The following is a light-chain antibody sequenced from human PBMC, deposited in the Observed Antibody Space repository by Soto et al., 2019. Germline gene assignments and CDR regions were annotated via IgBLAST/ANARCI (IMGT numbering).Light chain of an antibody. J-gene: IGLJ3*02. Sequence: QSALTQPRSVSGSPGQSVTISCSGTSSDVGAYNLVSWYQQHPGKAPKLMIHDVSARPSGVPDRFSGSKSGNTASLTISGLQAEDEADYYCCSYAGRYTWLFGGGTKLTV. CDR2: DVS. CDR3: CSYAGRYTWL. CDR1: SSDVGAYNL. V-gene: IGLV2-11*01.